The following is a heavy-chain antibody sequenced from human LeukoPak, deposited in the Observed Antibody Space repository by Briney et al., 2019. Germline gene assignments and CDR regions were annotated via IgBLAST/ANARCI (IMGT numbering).Heavy chain of an antibody. J-gene: IGHJ3*02. V-gene: IGHV4-59*08. CDR1: GGSISSYY. CDR3: ARQGMTTVTTLLGDAFDI. Sequence: SETLSLTCTVSGGSISSYYWSWIRQPPGKGLEWIGYIYYSGSTNYNPSLKSRVTISVDTSKNQFSLKLSSVTAADTAVYYCARQGMTTVTTLLGDAFDIWGQGTMATVSS. D-gene: IGHD4-17*01. CDR2: IYYSGST.